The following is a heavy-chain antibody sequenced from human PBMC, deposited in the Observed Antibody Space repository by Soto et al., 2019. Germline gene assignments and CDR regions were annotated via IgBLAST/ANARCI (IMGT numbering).Heavy chain of an antibody. CDR3: ARGKSSYDLPRFDP. V-gene: IGHV4-61*08. CDR1: GGTISSGGYY. J-gene: IGHJ5*02. Sequence: PSETLPLTCTVSGGTISSGGYYWSWIRQHPGKGLEWIGYIYYSGSTNYNPSLKSRVTISVDTSKNQFPLKLSSVTAADTAVYYCARGKSSYDLPRFDPWGQGTLVTVS. D-gene: IGHD5-12*01. CDR2: IYYSGST.